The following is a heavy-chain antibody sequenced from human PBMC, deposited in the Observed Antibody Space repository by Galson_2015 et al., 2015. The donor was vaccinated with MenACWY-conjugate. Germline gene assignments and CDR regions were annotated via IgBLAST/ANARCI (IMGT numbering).Heavy chain of an antibody. Sequence: SLRLSCAASGFTFSNAWMSWVRQAPGKGLEWVGRIKSKTDGGTTDYAAPVKGRFTISRDDSKNTLYLQMNSLKTEDTAVYYCTTELTTRAGRITKPTWFKLGGYWGQGTLVTVSS. J-gene: IGHJ4*02. D-gene: IGHD4/OR15-4a*01. CDR2: IKSKTDGGTT. V-gene: IGHV3-15*01. CDR1: GFTFSNAW. CDR3: TTELTTRAGRITKPTWFKLGGY.